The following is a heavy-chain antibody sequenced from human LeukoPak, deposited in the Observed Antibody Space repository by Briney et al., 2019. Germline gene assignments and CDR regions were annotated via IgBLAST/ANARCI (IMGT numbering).Heavy chain of an antibody. CDR1: GYSFTSYW. J-gene: IGHJ4*02. D-gene: IGHD3-22*01. V-gene: IGHV5-51*01. CDR2: IYPGDSDT. Sequence: GESLKISCQGSGYSFTSYWIGWVREMPGKGLEWMGIIYPGDSDTRHSPSFQGQATISADKSISTAYLQWSSLKASDTAMYFCAKSRSGYHFDYWGQGTLVTVSS. CDR3: AKSRSGYHFDY.